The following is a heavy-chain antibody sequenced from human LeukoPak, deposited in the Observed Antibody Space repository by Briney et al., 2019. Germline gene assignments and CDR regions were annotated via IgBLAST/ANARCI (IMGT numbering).Heavy chain of an antibody. CDR2: IKKDGSEK. Sequence: GGSLRLSCAASGFTFSSYWMSWVRQAPGKGLEWVANIKKDGSEKYYVDSVKGRFTISRDNAKNSLYLQMNSLRAEDTAVYYCARFSGYYGPTYDAFDIWGQGTMVTVSS. CDR3: ARFSGYYGPTYDAFDI. J-gene: IGHJ3*02. CDR1: GFTFSSYW. V-gene: IGHV3-7*01. D-gene: IGHD3-22*01.